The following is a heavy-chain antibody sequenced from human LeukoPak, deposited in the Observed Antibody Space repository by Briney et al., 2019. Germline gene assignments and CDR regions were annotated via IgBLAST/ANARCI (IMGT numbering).Heavy chain of an antibody. J-gene: IGHJ4*02. D-gene: IGHD1-1*01. V-gene: IGHV3-21*01. CDR2: ISSSSSYI. CDR1: GFTFSSYS. Sequence: GGSLRLSCAASGFTFSSYSMNWVRQAPGKGLEWVSSISSSSSYIYYADSVKGRFTISRDNAKNSLYLQMNSLRAEDTAVYYCTTLKRTGTPYYFGYWGQGTLVTVSS. CDR3: TTLKRTGTPYYFGY.